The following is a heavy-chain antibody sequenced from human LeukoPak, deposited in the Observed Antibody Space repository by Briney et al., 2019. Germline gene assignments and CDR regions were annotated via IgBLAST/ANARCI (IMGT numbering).Heavy chain of an antibody. J-gene: IGHJ4*02. CDR2: ISSRGSSI. CDR3: AKSPPVTAKVWYFDY. D-gene: IGHD2-21*02. Sequence: PGGSLRLSCAASGFTFSTYEMDWVRQAPGKELEWVSYISSRGSSIYYADSVKGRFTISRDNAKNSLYLQMNSLRAEDTAVYYCAKSPPVTAKVWYFDYLCQGTRVTVSS. CDR1: GFTFSTYE. V-gene: IGHV3-48*03.